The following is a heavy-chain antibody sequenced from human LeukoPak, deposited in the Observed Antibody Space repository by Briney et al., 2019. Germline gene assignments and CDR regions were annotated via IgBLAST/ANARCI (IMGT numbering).Heavy chain of an antibody. CDR3: ASSGWIGWFDY. D-gene: IGHD6-19*01. J-gene: IGHJ4*02. V-gene: IGHV4-34*01. CDR2: INHSGST. CDR1: GGSFSGYY. Sequence: SETLSLTCAVYGGSFSGYYWSWIRQPPGKGLEWIGEINHSGSTNYNPSLKSRVTISVDTSKNQFSLKLSSVTAADTAVYYCASSGWIGWFDYWGQGTLVTVSS.